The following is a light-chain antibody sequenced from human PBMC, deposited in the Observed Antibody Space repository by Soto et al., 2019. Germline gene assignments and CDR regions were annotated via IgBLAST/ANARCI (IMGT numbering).Light chain of an antibody. CDR2: EGS. CDR3: CSYAGSSTLV. Sequence: QSALTQPASVSGSPGHSITISCTGTSNDVGGYDYVSWYQQHPGKAPKLMIYEGSKRPSGVSNRFSGSKSGNTASLTISGVQAEDEADYYCCSYAGSSTLVFGGGTKLTVL. CDR1: SNDVGGYDY. V-gene: IGLV2-23*01. J-gene: IGLJ2*01.